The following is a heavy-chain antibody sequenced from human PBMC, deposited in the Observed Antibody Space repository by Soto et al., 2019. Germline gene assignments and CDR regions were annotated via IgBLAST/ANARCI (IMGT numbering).Heavy chain of an antibody. D-gene: IGHD2-15*01. CDR2: INAGNGNT. CDR1: GYTFTSYA. Sequence: ASVKVSCKASGYTFTSYAMHWVRQAPGQRLEWMGWINAGNGNTKYSQKFQGRVTITRDTSASTAYMELSSLRSEDTAVYYCARGVKLSCRGGSCYLPYFDYWGQGTLVTVSS. V-gene: IGHV1-3*01. J-gene: IGHJ4*02. CDR3: ARGVKLSCRGGSCYLPYFDY.